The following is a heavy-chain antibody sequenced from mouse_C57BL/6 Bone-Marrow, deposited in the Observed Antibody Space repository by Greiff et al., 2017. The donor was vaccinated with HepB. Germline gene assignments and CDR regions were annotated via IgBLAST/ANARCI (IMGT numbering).Heavy chain of an antibody. CDR2: IYPRSGNT. V-gene: IGHV1-81*01. J-gene: IGHJ4*01. Sequence: VKLQQSGAELARPGASVKLSCKASGYTFTSYGISWVKQSTGQGLEWIGEIYPRSGNTYYNEKFKGKATLTADKSSSTAYMELRSLTSEDSAVYFCALSSSYAMDYWGQGTSVTVSS. CDR3: ALSSSYAMDY. CDR1: GYTFTSYG. D-gene: IGHD1-1*01.